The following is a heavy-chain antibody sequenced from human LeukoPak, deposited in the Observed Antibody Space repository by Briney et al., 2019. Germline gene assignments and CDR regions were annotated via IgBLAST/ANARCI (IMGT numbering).Heavy chain of an antibody. CDR3: ARVGDWNDLVY. V-gene: IGHV4-59*01. D-gene: IGHD1-1*01. Sequence: SETXSLTCTVSGGSISPYYWSWIRQXPGKGLEWIGYILYSGTTTNYNPSLKSRVTISVDTSKNQFSLKLSSVTAADTAVYYCARVGDWNDLVYWGQGTLVTVSS. CDR1: GGSISPYY. CDR2: ILYSGTT. J-gene: IGHJ4*02.